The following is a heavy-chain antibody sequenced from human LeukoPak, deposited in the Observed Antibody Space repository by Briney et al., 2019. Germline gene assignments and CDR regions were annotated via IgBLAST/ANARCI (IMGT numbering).Heavy chain of an antibody. Sequence: GGSLRLSCAASGFTFSSYAMHWVRQAPGKGLEWVSSISSSSSYIYYADSVKGRFTISRDNAKNSLYLQMNSLRAEDTAVYYCARDQMHCSSTSCPFDYWGQGTLVTVSS. V-gene: IGHV3-21*01. CDR1: GFTFSSYA. J-gene: IGHJ4*02. CDR2: ISSSSSYI. D-gene: IGHD2-2*01. CDR3: ARDQMHCSSTSCPFDY.